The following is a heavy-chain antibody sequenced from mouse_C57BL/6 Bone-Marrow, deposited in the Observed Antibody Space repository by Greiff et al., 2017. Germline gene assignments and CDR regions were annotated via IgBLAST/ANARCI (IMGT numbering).Heavy chain of an antibody. J-gene: IGHJ4*01. CDR1: GYTFTSYW. CDR3: ARWGTTGVAGAMDY. Sequence: QVQLQQPGAELVKPGASVKMSCKASGYTFTSYWITWVKQRPGQGLEWIGDIYPGSGSTNYNEKFKSKATLTVDTSSSTAYMQLSSLTSEDSAVYYCARWGTTGVAGAMDYWGQGTSVTVSS. D-gene: IGHD1-1*01. CDR2: IYPGSGST. V-gene: IGHV1-55*01.